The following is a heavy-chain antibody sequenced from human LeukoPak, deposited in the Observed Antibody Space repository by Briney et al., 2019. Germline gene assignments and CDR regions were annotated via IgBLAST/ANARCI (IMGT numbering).Heavy chain of an antibody. J-gene: IGHJ3*02. D-gene: IGHD3-3*01. CDR3: ARRVIIGDAFDI. V-gene: IGHV3-21*01. CDR2: ITSSSSYI. CDR1: VFTFSSYS. Sequence: PGGSLRLSCAASVFTFSSYSMNWVRQAPGKGLEWVSSITSSSSYICYADSVKGRFTISRDNAKNSLYLQMNSLRAEDTAVYYCARRVIIGDAFDIWGQGTMVTVSS.